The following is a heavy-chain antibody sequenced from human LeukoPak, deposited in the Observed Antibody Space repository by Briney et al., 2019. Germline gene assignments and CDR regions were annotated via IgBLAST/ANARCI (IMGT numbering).Heavy chain of an antibody. J-gene: IGHJ4*02. D-gene: IGHD6-19*01. CDR2: IWYDGSNK. CDR1: GFIFSSYG. Sequence: PGGSLRLSCAASGFIFSSYGMHWVRQAPGKGLEWVAVIWYDGSNKYYADSVKGRFTISRDNSKHTLYLQMNSLRAEDTAVYYCARAGADGYSSGWYFDYWGQGNLVTVSS. V-gene: IGHV3-33*01. CDR3: ARAGADGYSSGWYFDY.